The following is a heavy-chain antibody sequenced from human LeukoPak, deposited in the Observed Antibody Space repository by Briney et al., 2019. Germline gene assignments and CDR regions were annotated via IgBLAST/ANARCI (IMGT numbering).Heavy chain of an antibody. Sequence: SETLSLTCTVSGGSISRYYWSWIRQPPGKGLERIGYIYYSGSTNYNPSLKSRVTISVDTSKNQFSLKLSSVTAADTAVYYCARGGDCSGGSCNNCFDPWGQGTLVTVSS. J-gene: IGHJ5*02. CDR1: GGSISRYY. CDR3: ARGGDCSGGSCNNCFDP. D-gene: IGHD2-15*01. CDR2: IYYSGST. V-gene: IGHV4-59*01.